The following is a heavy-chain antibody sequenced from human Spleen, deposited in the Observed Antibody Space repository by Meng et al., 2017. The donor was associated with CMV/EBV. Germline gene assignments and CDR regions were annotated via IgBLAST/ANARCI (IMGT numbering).Heavy chain of an antibody. CDR3: VHDYGDSQPGY. Sequence: SETLSLTCAVYGGSFSGYYWSWIRQPPGKGLEWIGEINHSGSTNYNPSLKSRVTILVDTSNQFSLKLTSVRVADTAVYYCVHDYGDSQPGYWGQGTLVTVSS. CDR2: INHSGST. V-gene: IGHV4-34*01. D-gene: IGHD4-17*01. CDR1: GGSFSGYY. J-gene: IGHJ4*02.